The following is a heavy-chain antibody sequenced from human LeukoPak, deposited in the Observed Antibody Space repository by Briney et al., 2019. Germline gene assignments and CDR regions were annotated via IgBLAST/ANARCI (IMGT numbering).Heavy chain of an antibody. D-gene: IGHD2-15*01. V-gene: IGHV4-34*01. Sequence: SETLSLTCAVYSGSFSGYYWSWIRQPPGKGLEWIGEINHSGSTNYNPSLKSRVTISVDTSKNQFSLKLSSVTAADTAVYYCARIGCSGGSCYLNYYYGMDVWGKGTTVTVSS. CDR3: ARIGCSGGSCYLNYYYGMDV. CDR2: INHSGST. J-gene: IGHJ6*04. CDR1: SGSFSGYY.